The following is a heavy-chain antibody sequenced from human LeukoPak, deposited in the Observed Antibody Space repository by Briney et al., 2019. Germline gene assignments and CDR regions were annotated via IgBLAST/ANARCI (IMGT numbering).Heavy chain of an antibody. CDR2: IRSKANSYVT. Sequence: GGSLRLSCAASGFTFSGSAMHWVRQASGKGLEWVGRIRSKANSYVTAYAASVKGRFTISRDDSKNTAYLQMNSLKTEDTAVYYCTRHSGDSSGWYSDLFDYWGQGTLVTVSS. CDR1: GFTFSGSA. J-gene: IGHJ4*02. D-gene: IGHD6-19*01. CDR3: TRHSGDSSGWYSDLFDY. V-gene: IGHV3-73*01.